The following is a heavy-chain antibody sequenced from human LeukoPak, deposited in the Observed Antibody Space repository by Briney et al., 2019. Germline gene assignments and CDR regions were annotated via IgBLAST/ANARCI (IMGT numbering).Heavy chain of an antibody. D-gene: IGHD3-3*01. CDR3: AREARITYYDFWSGRPPFDY. CDR1: GFTFSSYS. V-gene: IGHV3-48*04. CDR2: ISSSSSTI. Sequence: GGSLRLSCAASGFTFSSYSMNWVRQAPGKGLEWVSYISSSSSTIYYADSVKGRFTISRDNAKNSLYLQMNSLRAEDTAVYYCAREARITYYDFWSGRPPFDYWGQGTLVTVSS. J-gene: IGHJ4*02.